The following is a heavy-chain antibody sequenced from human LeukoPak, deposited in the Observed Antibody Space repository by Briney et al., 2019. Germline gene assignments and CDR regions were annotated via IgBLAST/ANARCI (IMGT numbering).Heavy chain of an antibody. CDR3: AKGRGYSSAWAFDY. CDR2: ISYDGSNK. V-gene: IGHV3-30*18. J-gene: IGHJ4*02. Sequence: GGSLRLSCAASGFTFSSYGMHWVRQAPGKGLEWVAVISYDGSNKYYADSVKGRFTISRDNSKNTLYLQMNSLRAEDTAVYYCAKGRGYSSAWAFDYWGQGTLVTVSS. CDR1: GFTFSSYG. D-gene: IGHD6-19*01.